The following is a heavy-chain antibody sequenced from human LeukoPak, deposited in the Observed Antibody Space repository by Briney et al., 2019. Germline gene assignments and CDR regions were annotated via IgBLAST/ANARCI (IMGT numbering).Heavy chain of an antibody. D-gene: IGHD4/OR15-4a*01. Sequence: GGSLRLSCAASGFKFSDHYIDWVRQAPGKGLEWVGRSRNKASSYTTEYAASVEGRFTISRDVSESSLCLQMNSLRTEDTAVYYCARYITRIDYGGGGTDAFDMWGQGTMVTVSS. J-gene: IGHJ3*02. CDR1: GFKFSDHY. V-gene: IGHV3-72*01. CDR2: SRNKASSYTT. CDR3: ARYITRIDYGGGGTDAFDM.